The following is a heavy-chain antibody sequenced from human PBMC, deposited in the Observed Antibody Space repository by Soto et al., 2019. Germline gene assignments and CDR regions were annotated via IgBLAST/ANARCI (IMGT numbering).Heavy chain of an antibody. D-gene: IGHD2-8*01. CDR2: IYHSGST. J-gene: IGHJ4*02. CDR1: GGSISSGGYS. CDR3: VSQRTSVLTQAYFDY. V-gene: IGHV4-30-2*01. Sequence: TSETLSLTCAVSGGSISSGGYSWSWIRQPPGKGLEWIGYIYHSGSTYYNPSLKSRVTISVDRSKNQFSLNLNSVTASDTAVYFCVSQRTSVLTQAYFDYWGPGALVTVSS.